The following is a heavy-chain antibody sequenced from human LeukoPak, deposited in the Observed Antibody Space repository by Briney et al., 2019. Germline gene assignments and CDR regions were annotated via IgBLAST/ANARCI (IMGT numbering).Heavy chain of an antibody. CDR3: ARGFWTGVEY. D-gene: IGHD3/OR15-3a*01. V-gene: IGHV3-7*01. CDR2: IKQDGSKK. Sequence: GGSLRLSCVASGFPFSSYWMTWVRQAPGKGLEWVANIKQDGSKKSYVDSVKGRFTISRDNAKNSLHLQMNSLRAEDTAVYYCARGFWTGVEYWGQGALVTVSS. CDR1: GFPFSSYW. J-gene: IGHJ4*02.